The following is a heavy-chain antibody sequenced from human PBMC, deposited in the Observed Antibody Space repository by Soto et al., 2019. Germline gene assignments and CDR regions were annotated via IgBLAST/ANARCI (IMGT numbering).Heavy chain of an antibody. CDR2: IRSKDNNYAT. D-gene: IGHD2-15*01. Sequence: VGSLRLSCAASGFPFSGSAIHWVRQASGKGLEWVGRIRSKDNNYATAYAASVKGRFTVSRDDSKNTAYLQMDSLKIEDTAMYYCTRFSMDLLRGLDPWGQGTLVTVSS. J-gene: IGHJ5*02. V-gene: IGHV3-73*01. CDR1: GFPFSGSA. CDR3: TRFSMDLLRGLDP.